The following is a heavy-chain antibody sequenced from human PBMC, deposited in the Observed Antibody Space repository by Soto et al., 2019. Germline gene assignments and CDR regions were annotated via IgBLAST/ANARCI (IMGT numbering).Heavy chain of an antibody. Sequence: EVQVVESGGGLVQPGESLRLSCAASGFTVSSSHMSWVRQAPGKGLEWVSVIYSGGKTVYADSVKGRFTISRDNSENTLYLHMNSLRPEDTAVYYCAREAWYAFWSGPGWFDPWGQGTLVTVSS. V-gene: IGHV3-66*01. CDR2: IYSGGKT. CDR3: AREAWYAFWSGPGWFDP. D-gene: IGHD3-3*01. J-gene: IGHJ5*02. CDR1: GFTVSSSH.